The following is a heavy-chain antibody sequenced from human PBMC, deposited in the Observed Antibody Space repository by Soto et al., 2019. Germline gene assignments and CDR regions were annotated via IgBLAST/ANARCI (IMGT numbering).Heavy chain of an antibody. V-gene: IGHV1-69*13. CDR2: IIPIFGTA. J-gene: IGHJ5*02. CDR3: ARDRSSSSPWFDP. CDR1: GGTFSSYA. Sequence: ASVKVSCKASGGTFSSYAISWVRQAPGQGLEWMGGIIPIFGTANYAQKFQGRVTITADESTSTAYMELSSLRSEDTAVYYCARDRSSSSPWFDPWGQGTLVTVSS. D-gene: IGHD6-6*01.